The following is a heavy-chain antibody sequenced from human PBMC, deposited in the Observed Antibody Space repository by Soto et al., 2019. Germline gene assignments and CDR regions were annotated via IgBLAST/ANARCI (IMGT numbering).Heavy chain of an antibody. V-gene: IGHV1-8*01. CDR1: GYTFTSYD. Sequence: QVQLVQSGAEVKKPGASVKVSCKASGYTFTSYDINWVRQATGQGLEWMGWMNPNSGNTGYAQKFQGRVTMTRNTSISTAYMELSSLRSEDMAVYYCAGDYGDYGGLDYWGQGTLVTVSS. J-gene: IGHJ4*02. D-gene: IGHD4-17*01. CDR3: AGDYGDYGGLDY. CDR2: MNPNSGNT.